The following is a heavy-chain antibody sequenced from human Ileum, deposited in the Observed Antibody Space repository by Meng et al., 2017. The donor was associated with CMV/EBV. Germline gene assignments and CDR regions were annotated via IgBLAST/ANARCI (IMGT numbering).Heavy chain of an antibody. D-gene: IGHD6-13*01. J-gene: IGHJ4*02. V-gene: IGHV3-23*01. CDR1: EFTLSSYA. CDR3: AKGGSWYSYFDY. Sequence: SCAASEFTLSSYAMGWVRQAPGKGMEWVSGISDSGGSTYYGDSVKGRFTISRDNSKNTLYLQMNSLRVEDTAVYYCAKGGSWYSYFDYWGQGTLVTVSS. CDR2: ISDSGGST.